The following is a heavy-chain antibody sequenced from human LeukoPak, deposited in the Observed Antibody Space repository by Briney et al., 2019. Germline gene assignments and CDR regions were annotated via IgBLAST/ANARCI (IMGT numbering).Heavy chain of an antibody. CDR2: ISGSGGST. CDR1: GFTFSSYA. J-gene: IGHJ6*02. D-gene: IGHD1-1*01. CDR3: ARRQSQRDLYGMDV. V-gene: IGHV3-23*01. Sequence: GGSLRLSCAASGFTFSSYAMSWVRQAPGKGLEWVSAISGSGGSTYYAGSVKGRFTISRDNSKNTLYLQMNSLRAEDTAVYYCARRQSQRDLYGMDVWGQGTTVTVSS.